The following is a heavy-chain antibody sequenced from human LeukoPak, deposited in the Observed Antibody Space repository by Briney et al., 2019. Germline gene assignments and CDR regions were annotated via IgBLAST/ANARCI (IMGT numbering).Heavy chain of an antibody. CDR2: IYPGDSDT. CDR1: GYSFTSYW. D-gene: IGHD3-10*01. J-gene: IGHJ1*01. Sequence: GESLKISCKGSGYSFTSYWIGWVRQMPGKGLQGMGIIYPGDSDTRYSPSFQGQVTISADKSISTAYLQWSSLKASDTAMYYCARPYYYGSGGSYFQHWGQGTLVTVSS. CDR3: ARPYYYGSGGSYFQH. V-gene: IGHV5-51*01.